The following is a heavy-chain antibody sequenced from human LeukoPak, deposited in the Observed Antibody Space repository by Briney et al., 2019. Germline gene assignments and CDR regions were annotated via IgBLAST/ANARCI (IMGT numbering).Heavy chain of an antibody. CDR3: ARARSGSYTYFDY. D-gene: IGHD1-26*01. CDR2: IYYSGST. J-gene: IGHJ4*02. CDR1: GGSISSYY. V-gene: IGHV4-59*01. Sequence: SETLSLTCTVSGGSISSYYWSWIRQPPGKGLEWIGYIYYSGSTNYNPSLKSRVTISVGTSKNQFSLKLSSVTAADTAVYYCARARSGSYTYFDYWGQGTLVTVSS.